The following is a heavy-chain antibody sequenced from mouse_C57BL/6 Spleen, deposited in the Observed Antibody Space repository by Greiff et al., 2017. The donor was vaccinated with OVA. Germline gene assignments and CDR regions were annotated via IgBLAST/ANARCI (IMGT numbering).Heavy chain of an antibody. CDR2: IDPSDSYT. CDR1: GYTFTSYW. D-gene: IGHD1-1*01. V-gene: IGHV1-69*01. Sequence: QVQLKQPGAELVMPGASVKLSCKASGYTFTSYWMHWVKQRPGQGLEWIGEIDPSDSYTNYNQKFKGKSTLTVDKSSSTAYMQLSSLTSEDSAVYYCARAYGSSYVPFDYWGQGTTLTVSS. J-gene: IGHJ2*01. CDR3: ARAYGSSYVPFDY.